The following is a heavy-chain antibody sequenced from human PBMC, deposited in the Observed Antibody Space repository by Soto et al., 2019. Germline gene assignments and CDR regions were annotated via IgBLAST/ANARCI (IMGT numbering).Heavy chain of an antibody. D-gene: IGHD6-6*01. Sequence: ASVKVSCKASGYTFTSYGISWVRQAPGQGLEWMGWISAYNGNTNYAQKLQGRVTMTTDTSTSTAYMELRSLRSDDTAVYYCVRVEYSSSSGLADFDYWGQGTLVTVSS. CDR3: VRVEYSSSSGLADFDY. V-gene: IGHV1-18*01. CDR1: GYTFTSYG. J-gene: IGHJ4*02. CDR2: ISAYNGNT.